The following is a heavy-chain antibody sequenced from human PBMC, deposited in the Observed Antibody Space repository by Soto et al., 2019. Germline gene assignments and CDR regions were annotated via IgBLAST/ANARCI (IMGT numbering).Heavy chain of an antibody. D-gene: IGHD6-19*01. J-gene: IGHJ3*02. Sequence: PSETLSLTCAVYGGSFSGYYWSWIRQPPGKGLEWIGEISHSGSTNYNPSLKSRVTISVDTSKNQFSLKLSSVTAADTAVYYCARGLNVIIAVAGGDAFDIWGQGTMVTVSS. CDR2: ISHSGST. CDR3: ARGLNVIIAVAGGDAFDI. CDR1: GGSFSGYY. V-gene: IGHV4-34*01.